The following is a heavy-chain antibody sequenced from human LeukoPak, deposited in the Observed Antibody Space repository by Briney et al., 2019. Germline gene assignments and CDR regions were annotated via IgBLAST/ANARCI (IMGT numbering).Heavy chain of an antibody. Sequence: PGGSLRLSCAASGFTFSGYYMTWIRQAPGKGPEGISYISNVGTTTLYADSVTGRFTISRDNAKSSLFLQMSSLRADDTAVYYCVRERGNGWFDYWGQGTLVTVSS. J-gene: IGHJ5*01. V-gene: IGHV3-11*01. CDR3: VRERGNGWFDY. CDR1: GFTFSGYY. CDR2: ISNVGTTT. D-gene: IGHD2-8*01.